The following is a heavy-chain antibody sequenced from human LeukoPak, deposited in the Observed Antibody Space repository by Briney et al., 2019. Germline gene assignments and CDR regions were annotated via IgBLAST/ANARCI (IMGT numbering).Heavy chain of an antibody. CDR2: IRSKAYGGTT. J-gene: IGHJ6*04. Sequence: GGSLRLSCTASGFTVGVYAMSWGCQAPGKRLEWVGFIRSKAYGGTTEYAASVKGRFTISRDDSKSIAYLQMNSLKTEDTAVYYCSYGSGSSYNVYYYAMDVWGKGTTVTVSS. CDR3: SYGSGSSYNVYYYAMDV. D-gene: IGHD3-10*01. CDR1: GFTVGVYA. V-gene: IGHV3-49*04.